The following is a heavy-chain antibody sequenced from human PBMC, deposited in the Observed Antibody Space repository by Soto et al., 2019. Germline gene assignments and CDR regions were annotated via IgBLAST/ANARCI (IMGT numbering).Heavy chain of an antibody. V-gene: IGHV1-69*01. CDR1: GGTFSSYA. D-gene: IGHD1-26*01. CDR3: ARLPYAGVRSSEFDI. Sequence: QVQLVQSGAEVKKPGSSVKVSCTASGGTFSSYAISWVRQAPGQGLEWMGGIIPIFGTANYAQKFQGRVTITEDESTSTAHMELSSLRSEDTAVYYCARLPYAGVRSSEFDIWGQGTMVTVSS. CDR2: IIPIFGTA. J-gene: IGHJ3*02.